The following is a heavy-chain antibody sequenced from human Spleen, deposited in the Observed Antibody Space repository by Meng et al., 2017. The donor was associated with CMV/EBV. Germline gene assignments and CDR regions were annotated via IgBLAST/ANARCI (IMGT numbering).Heavy chain of an antibody. J-gene: IGHJ4*02. CDR3: ARDLAGTYYFDY. D-gene: IGHD6-19*01. Sequence: CKASGGTFSSYAISWVRQAPGQGLEWMGGIIPILGIANYAQKFQGRVTITADKSTSTAYMELSSLRSEDTAVYYCARDLAGTYYFDYWGQGTLVTVSS. V-gene: IGHV1-69*10. CDR1: GGTFSSYA. CDR2: IIPILGIA.